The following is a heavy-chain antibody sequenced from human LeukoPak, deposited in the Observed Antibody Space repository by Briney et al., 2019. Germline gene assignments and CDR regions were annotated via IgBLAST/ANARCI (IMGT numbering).Heavy chain of an antibody. Sequence: GGSLRLSCAASGFTFSNAWMSWVRQAPGKGLEWVGRIKSKTDGGTTDYAAPVKGRFTISRDDSKNTLYLQMNSLKTEDTAVYYCTTEGLVDIVATDYWGQGTLVTASS. CDR1: GFTFSNAW. V-gene: IGHV3-15*01. J-gene: IGHJ4*02. D-gene: IGHD5-12*01. CDR3: TTEGLVDIVATDY. CDR2: IKSKTDGGTT.